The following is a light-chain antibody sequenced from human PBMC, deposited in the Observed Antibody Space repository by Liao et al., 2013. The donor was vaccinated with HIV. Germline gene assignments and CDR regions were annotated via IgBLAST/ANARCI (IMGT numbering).Light chain of an antibody. Sequence: SYVLTQPPSVSVAPGKTARITCGGNNIGSKSVHWYQQKPGQAPILVIYYDSDRPSGIPERFSGSNSGNTATLTISGAQAMDEADYFCQTWGSSIVVFGTGTKGHRP. V-gene: IGLV3-21*01. CDR2: YDS. CDR3: QTWGSSIVV. CDR1: NIGSKS. J-gene: IGLJ1*01.